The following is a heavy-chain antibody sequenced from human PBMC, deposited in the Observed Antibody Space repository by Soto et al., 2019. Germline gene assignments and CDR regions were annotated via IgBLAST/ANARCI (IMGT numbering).Heavy chain of an antibody. CDR1: GITYNTYA. V-gene: IGHV1-3*01. CDR2: INAGNGET. Sequence: QVQLVQSGPEMKKPGASVKLSCKASGITYNTYAIHWVRQAPGQGLEWMGWINAGNGETRFSQNFQGRVTLTRDTSASTVYMDLDSLKSEDTGVYYCARAISGYVTWGQGTLVTVSS. D-gene: IGHD5-12*01. J-gene: IGHJ4*02. CDR3: ARAISGYVT.